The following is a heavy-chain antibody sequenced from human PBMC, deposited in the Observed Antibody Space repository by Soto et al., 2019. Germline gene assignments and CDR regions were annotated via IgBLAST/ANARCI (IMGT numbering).Heavy chain of an antibody. D-gene: IGHD6-6*01. CDR2: ISAYNGNT. CDR1: GYTFTSYG. CDR3: ARAATLSAARPYYYYYYGMDV. V-gene: IGHV1-18*04. Sequence: ASVKVSCKASGYTFTSYGISWVRQAPGQGLEWMGWISAYNGNTNYAQKLQGRVTMATDTSTSTAYMELRSLRSDDTAVYYCARAATLSAARPYYYYYYGMDVWGQGTTVTVS. J-gene: IGHJ6*02.